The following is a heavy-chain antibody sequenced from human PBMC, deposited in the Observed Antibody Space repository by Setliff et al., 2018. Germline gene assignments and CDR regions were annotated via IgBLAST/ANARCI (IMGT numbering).Heavy chain of an antibody. CDR3: AISTLSICSGGSCPNVFDV. Sequence: ASVKVSCKASGYILNSHGISWVRQAPGQGLEWMGWISSYNDVTNYAQRFQGRVTMTTDTSTGAVYMELRSLRADDTALYYCAISTLSICSGGSCPNVFDVWGQGTMVTVSS. V-gene: IGHV1-18*01. D-gene: IGHD2-15*01. J-gene: IGHJ3*01. CDR2: ISSYNDVT. CDR1: GYILNSHG.